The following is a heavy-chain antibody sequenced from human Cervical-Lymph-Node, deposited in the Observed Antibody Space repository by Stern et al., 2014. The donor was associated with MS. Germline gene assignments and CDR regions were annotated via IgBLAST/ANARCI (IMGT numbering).Heavy chain of an antibody. V-gene: IGHV3-30*01. D-gene: IGHD2/OR15-2a*01. J-gene: IGHJ6*02. Sequence: VHLVESGGGVVQPGRSLRLSCAASGFTLSSYTLHWVRQAPGNGLAWVAAISYDGSEEYYANSVKGRFTISRDNSKNTLDLQMNSLRPEDTAVYYCARVWTTFSVHFYYGMDVWGQGTTVTVSS. CDR3: ARVWTTFSVHFYYGMDV. CDR2: ISYDGSEE. CDR1: GFTLSSYT.